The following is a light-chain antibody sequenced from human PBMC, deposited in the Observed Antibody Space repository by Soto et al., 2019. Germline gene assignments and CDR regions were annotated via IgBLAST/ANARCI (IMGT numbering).Light chain of an antibody. J-gene: IGKJ1*01. CDR1: QSVSSSY. Sequence: EIVLTQSPGTLSLSPGERATLSCRASQSVSSSYLAWYQQKPGQAPRLLFYGASRRATGIPDRFSGSGSGTDFTLTISRLEPEDFAVYYCQQHGSSPPTFGQGTKLEIK. V-gene: IGKV3-20*01. CDR2: GAS. CDR3: QQHGSSPPT.